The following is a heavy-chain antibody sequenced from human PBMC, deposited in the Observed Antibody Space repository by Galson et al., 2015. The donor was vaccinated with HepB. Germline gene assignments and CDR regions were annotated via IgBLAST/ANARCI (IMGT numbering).Heavy chain of an antibody. Sequence: SVKVSCKASGYTFTGYYMHWVRQAPGQGLEWMGWINPNSGGTNYAQKFQGRVTMTRDTSISTAYMELSRLRSDDTAVYYCARYMKWELLFAVGEGDAFDIWGQGTMVTVSS. D-gene: IGHD1-26*01. CDR2: INPNSGGT. CDR1: GYTFTGYY. CDR3: ARYMKWELLFAVGEGDAFDI. V-gene: IGHV1-2*02. J-gene: IGHJ3*02.